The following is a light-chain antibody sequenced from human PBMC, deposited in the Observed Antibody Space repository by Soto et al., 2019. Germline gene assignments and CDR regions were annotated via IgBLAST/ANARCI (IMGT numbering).Light chain of an antibody. CDR3: RSYISSSTYV. CDR2: DVS. V-gene: IGLV2-14*01. CDR1: SSAICRYNY. J-gene: IGLJ1*01. Sequence: QSALTQPASVSGAPGQSITISCTGTSSAICRYNYVSWYQQYPGKAPKFMIYDVSNRPSGVSNRFSGSKSGNTASLTISGLQAEDEADYYCRSYISSSTYVFGTGTKVTVL.